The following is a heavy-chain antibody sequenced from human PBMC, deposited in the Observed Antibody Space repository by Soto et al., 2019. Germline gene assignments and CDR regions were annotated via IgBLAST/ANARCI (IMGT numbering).Heavy chain of an antibody. V-gene: IGHV1-3*01. CDR3: VRRHVSATGIDWFDP. J-gene: IGHJ5*02. CDR2: INADNGDT. Sequence: GASVKVSCKASGYTFTSYGIHWVRQAPGQRLEWMGWINADNGDTKYSPKFQGRVTITRDTYASTAYMELSSLRSEDTAVYYCVRRHVSATGIDWFDPWGQGTMVTVSS. CDR1: GYTFTSYG. D-gene: IGHD6-13*01.